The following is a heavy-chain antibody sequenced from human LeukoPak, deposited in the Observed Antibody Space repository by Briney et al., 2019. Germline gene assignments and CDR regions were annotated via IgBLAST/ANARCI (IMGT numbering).Heavy chain of an antibody. D-gene: IGHD2-21*01. CDR3: ARPLAYCGGNCYRTFDI. CDR1: GYSFTNYW. CDR2: IYPGDSDT. J-gene: IGHJ3*02. V-gene: IGHV5-51*01. Sequence: GESLKISCKDSGYSFTNYWIGWVRQMPGRGLKWMGIIYPGDSDTRYSPSFQGQVTISADKSINTAYLQWSSLKASDTAMYYCARPLAYCGGNCYRTFDIWGQGTMVTVSS.